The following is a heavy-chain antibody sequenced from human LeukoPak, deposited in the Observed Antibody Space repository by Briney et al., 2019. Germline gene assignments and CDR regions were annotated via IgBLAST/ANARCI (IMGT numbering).Heavy chain of an antibody. CDR3: ARAASVRGWYVAY. D-gene: IGHD6-19*01. CDR1: GGPFSGYY. CDR2: INHSGST. Sequence: SETLSLTCAVYGGPFSGYYWSWIRQPPGKGLEWIGEINHSGSTNYNPSLKSRVTISVDTSKNQFSLKLSSVTAADTAVYYCARAASVRGWYVAYWGQGTLVTVSS. V-gene: IGHV4-34*01. J-gene: IGHJ4*02.